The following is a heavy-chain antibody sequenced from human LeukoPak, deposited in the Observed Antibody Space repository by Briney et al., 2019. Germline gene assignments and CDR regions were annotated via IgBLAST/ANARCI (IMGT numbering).Heavy chain of an antibody. Sequence: SETLSLTCTVSGGSISSSSYYWGWIRQPPGKGLEWIGSIYYSGSTYYNPSLKSRVTISVDTSKNQFSLKLSSVTAADTAVYYCAREGDHNWFGPWGQGTLVTVSS. J-gene: IGHJ5*02. V-gene: IGHV4-39*07. D-gene: IGHD1-26*01. CDR1: GGSISSSSYY. CDR2: IYYSGST. CDR3: AREGDHNWFGP.